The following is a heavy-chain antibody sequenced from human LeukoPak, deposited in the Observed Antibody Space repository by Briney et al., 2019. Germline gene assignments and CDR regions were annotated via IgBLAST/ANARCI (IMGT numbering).Heavy chain of an antibody. CDR2: ISGSGGST. CDR3: AKEGAVAGTSEYFDY. Sequence: PGGSLRLSCAASGFTFSSYAMSWVRQAPGKGLEWVSAISGSGGSTYYADSVKGRFTISRDNSKNTLYLQMDSLRAEDTAVYYCAKEGAVAGTSEYFDYWGQGTLVTVSS. CDR1: GFTFSSYA. J-gene: IGHJ4*02. V-gene: IGHV3-23*01. D-gene: IGHD6-19*01.